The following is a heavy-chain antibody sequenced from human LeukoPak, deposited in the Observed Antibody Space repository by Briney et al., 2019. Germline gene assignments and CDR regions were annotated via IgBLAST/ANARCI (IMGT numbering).Heavy chain of an antibody. D-gene: IGHD3-10*01. CDR3: AKDCILGGRGNAFDI. CDR2: IRYDGSAK. V-gene: IGHV3-30*02. Sequence: GGSLRLSCAVSGFTFSNSGMHWVRQAPGKGLEWVAFIRYDGSAKFYTDSVKGRFTISRDNSKNTLNLQMNSLRGDDTALYYCAKDCILGGRGNAFDIWGQGTMVTVSS. J-gene: IGHJ3*02. CDR1: GFTFSNSG.